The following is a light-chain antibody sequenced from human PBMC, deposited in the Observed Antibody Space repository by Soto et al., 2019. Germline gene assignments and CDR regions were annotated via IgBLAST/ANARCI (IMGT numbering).Light chain of an antibody. V-gene: IGKV3-20*01. CDR2: GAS. CDR3: QQYGSSAIT. CDR1: QSVSSN. Sequence: IVMTQSPATLSVSPGERATLSCRASQSVSSNLARYQQKPGQAPRLLIYGASSRATGIPDRFSGSGSGTDFTLTISRLEPEDFAVYYCQQYGSSAITFGQGTRLEIK. J-gene: IGKJ5*01.